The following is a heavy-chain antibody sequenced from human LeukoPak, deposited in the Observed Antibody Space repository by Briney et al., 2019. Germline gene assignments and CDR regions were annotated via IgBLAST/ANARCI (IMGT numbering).Heavy chain of an antibody. CDR3: ARLAAQGDYFDY. Sequence: GGSLRLSCAASGFTFRNYAMHWVRQAPGKGLEWVAVMSYDGSNKYYADSVKGRFTISRDNSKNTLYLQMNSLRAEDTAVYYCARLAAQGDYFDYWGQGTLVTVSS. J-gene: IGHJ4*02. CDR2: MSYDGSNK. V-gene: IGHV3-30-3*01. CDR1: GFTFRNYA. D-gene: IGHD6-6*01.